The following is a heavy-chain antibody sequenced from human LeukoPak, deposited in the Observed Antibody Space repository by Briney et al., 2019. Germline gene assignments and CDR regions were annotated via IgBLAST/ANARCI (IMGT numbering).Heavy chain of an antibody. CDR1: GGSISSYY. D-gene: IGHD6-19*01. CDR2: IYYSGST. J-gene: IGHJ5*02. V-gene: IGHV4-59*01. CDR3: ARVSIAVAGIGFDP. Sequence: SETLSLTCTVSGGSISSYYWSWIRQPPGKGLEWIGYIYYSGSTNYNPSLKSRVTISVDTSKNQFSLKLSSVTAADTAVYYCARVSIAVAGIGFDPWGQGTLVTVSS.